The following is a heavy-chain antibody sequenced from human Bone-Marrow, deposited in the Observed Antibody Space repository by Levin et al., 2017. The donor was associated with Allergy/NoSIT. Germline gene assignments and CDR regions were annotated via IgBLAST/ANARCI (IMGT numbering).Heavy chain of an antibody. CDR1: GGSISSGGYS. CDR3: ARVCGGASSGGSCYDY. J-gene: IGHJ4*02. Sequence: PSETLSLTCAVSGGSISSGGYSWSWIRQPPGKGLEWIGYIYHSGSTYYNPSLKSRVTISVDRSKNQFSLKLSSVTAADTAVYYCARVCGGASSGGSCYDYWGQGTLVTVSS. CDR2: IYHSGST. D-gene: IGHD2-15*01. V-gene: IGHV4-30-2*01.